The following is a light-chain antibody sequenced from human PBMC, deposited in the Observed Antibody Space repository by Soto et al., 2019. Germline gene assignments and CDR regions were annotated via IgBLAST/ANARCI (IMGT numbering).Light chain of an antibody. CDR3: LQDHVYPHM. CDR1: QGVGDD. CDR2: PVS. Sequence: IQMTQAPASLSASVGDNVTITCRASQGVGDDFGWYQQRTGKAPKVLIYPVSNLQYGVPSRFSGTWSGTDVTLTISGLQPEDSETYYCLQDHVYPHMFGQGTRVQ. V-gene: IGKV1-6*01. J-gene: IGKJ1*01.